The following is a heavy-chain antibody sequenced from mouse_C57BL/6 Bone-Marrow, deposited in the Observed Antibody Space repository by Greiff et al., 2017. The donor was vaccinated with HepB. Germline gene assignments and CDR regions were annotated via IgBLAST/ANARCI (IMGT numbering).Heavy chain of an antibody. CDR1: GYTFTSYC. CDR2: IHPKSGST. J-gene: IGHJ3*01. V-gene: IGHV1-64*01. CDR3: AKREVSY. Sequence: QVQLQQPGAELVKPGASVKLSCKASGYTFTSYCMHWVKQRPGQGLEWIGMIHPKSGSTNYNEKFKNKATLAVAKSYSTAYMQLSSLTSEDSAVDYCAKREVSYSGQGTLVTVS.